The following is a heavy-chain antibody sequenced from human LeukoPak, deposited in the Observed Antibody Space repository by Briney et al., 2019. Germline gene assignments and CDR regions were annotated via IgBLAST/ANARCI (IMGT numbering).Heavy chain of an antibody. CDR2: IIPILGIA. CDR3: ARYRYYDSSGLPGGYFDY. D-gene: IGHD3-22*01. V-gene: IGHV1-69*02. CDR1: VGTFSSYT. Sequence: GSSVTVSCKASVGTFSSYTISWVRQAPGQGLEWMGRIIPILGIANYAQKFQGRVTITADKSTSTAYMELSSLRSEDTAVYYCARYRYYDSSGLPGGYFDYWGQGTLVTVSS. J-gene: IGHJ4*02.